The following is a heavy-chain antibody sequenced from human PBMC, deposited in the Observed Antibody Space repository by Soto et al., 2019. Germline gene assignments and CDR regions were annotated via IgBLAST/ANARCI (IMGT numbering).Heavy chain of an antibody. V-gene: IGHV1-46*01. D-gene: IGHD2-15*01. CDR2: INPSGGSA. CDR1: GYIFTAYS. Sequence: QVQLVQSGAEVKKPGASVKVSCKTSGYIFTAYSMHWVRQAPGQGLEWMGVINPSGGSAHYAQSSAGRVTLTRETSTSTSDKELSSLRSEDPAVYYCAREENCRGGTCYAEYFHHWGQGTLVTDSS. CDR3: AREENCRGGTCYAEYFHH. J-gene: IGHJ1*01.